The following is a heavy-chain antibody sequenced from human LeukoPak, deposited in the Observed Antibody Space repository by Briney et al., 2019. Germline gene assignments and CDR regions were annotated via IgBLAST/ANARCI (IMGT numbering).Heavy chain of an antibody. J-gene: IGHJ4*02. V-gene: IGHV3-48*03. CDR3: ERHMGYCSSSNCYTYYLDY. CDR1: GFTFSRFE. D-gene: IGHD2-2*01. Sequence: GGSLRLSCVASGFTFSRFEMNWVRQAPRKGLERVSYINGSGSSIYYADSVKSRFTISRDNAKNTQYLQMNSLRGEETAVYYCERHMGYCSSSNCYTYYLDYWGQGTPVTVSS. CDR2: INGSGSSI.